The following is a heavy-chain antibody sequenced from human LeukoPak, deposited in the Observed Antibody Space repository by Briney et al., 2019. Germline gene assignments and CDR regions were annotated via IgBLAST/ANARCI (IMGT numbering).Heavy chain of an antibody. J-gene: IGHJ4*02. Sequence: AGGSLRLSCAASGFTFSNYEMNWVRQAPGKGLEWVSSISTGAVSIYYADSVKGRFTISRDNSKNTLYLQMNSLRAEDTAVYYCAKVRVVVAASFDYWGQGTLVTVSS. CDR3: AKVRVVVAASFDY. CDR1: GFTFSNYE. CDR2: ISTGAVSI. D-gene: IGHD2-15*01. V-gene: IGHV3-48*03.